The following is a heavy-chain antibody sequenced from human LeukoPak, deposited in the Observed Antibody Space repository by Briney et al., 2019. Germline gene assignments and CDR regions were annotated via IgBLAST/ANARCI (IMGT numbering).Heavy chain of an antibody. CDR2: INYRGST. D-gene: IGHD3-16*01. CDR1: NASISSNTYY. J-gene: IGHJ4*02. Sequence: PETLSLTCTVSNASISSNTYYRAWIRQPPGKGLEYIGSINYRGSTYYNPSLKSRVTLSVDTSKNQFSLKLNSVTAADTAVYYCATYKYDYVWGNQHFDYWGQGTLVAVSS. CDR3: ATYKYDYVWGNQHFDY. V-gene: IGHV4-39*07.